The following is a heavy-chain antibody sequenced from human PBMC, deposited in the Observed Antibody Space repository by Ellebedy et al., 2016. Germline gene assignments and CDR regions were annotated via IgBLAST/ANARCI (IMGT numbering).Heavy chain of an antibody. CDR2: IYYSGST. Sequence: SETLSLTCTVSGGSISSYYWSWIRQPPGKGLEWIGYIYYSGSTNYNPSLKSRVTISVDTSKNQFSLKLSSVTAADTAVYYCARLVEMATIQMFGGYYFDYWGQGTLVTVSS. D-gene: IGHD5-24*01. V-gene: IGHV4-59*01. CDR1: GGSISSYY. J-gene: IGHJ4*02. CDR3: ARLVEMATIQMFGGYYFDY.